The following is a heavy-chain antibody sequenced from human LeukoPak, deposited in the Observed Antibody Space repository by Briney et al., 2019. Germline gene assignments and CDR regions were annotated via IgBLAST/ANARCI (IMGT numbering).Heavy chain of an antibody. CDR3: VRVFDN. J-gene: IGHJ4*02. Sequence: GGSLRLSCVDSGLSFNTYAMHWVRQAPGKGLEWVAAISYDGSYTYYRDSVRGRFTISRDNAKNSLYLQMNSLRAEDTAVYYCVRVFDNWGQGTLVTVSS. CDR1: GLSFNTYA. CDR2: ISYDGSYT. V-gene: IGHV3-30*04.